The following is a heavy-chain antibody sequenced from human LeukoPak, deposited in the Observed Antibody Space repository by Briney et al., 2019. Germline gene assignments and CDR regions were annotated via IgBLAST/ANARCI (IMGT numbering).Heavy chain of an antibody. J-gene: IGHJ6*02. Sequence: ASVKVSCKASGYTFTGYYMHWVRQAPGQGLEWMGRINPNSGGTNYAQKFQGRVTMTRDTSISTAYMELSRLRSDDTAVYYCARKKERRNYYYYGMDVWGQGTTVTVSS. CDR1: GYTFTGYY. CDR3: ARKKERRNYYYYGMDV. D-gene: IGHD1-1*01. V-gene: IGHV1-2*06. CDR2: INPNSGGT.